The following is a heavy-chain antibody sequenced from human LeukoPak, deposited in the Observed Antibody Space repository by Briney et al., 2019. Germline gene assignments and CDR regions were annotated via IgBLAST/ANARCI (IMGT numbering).Heavy chain of an antibody. J-gene: IGHJ4*02. D-gene: IGHD5-18*01. CDR1: GFTFSSSA. CDR2: ISASGGST. Sequence: GGSLRLSCAASGFTFSSSAMSWVRQVPGKGLEWVSGISASGGSTYYADSVRGRFTISRDNSKNTLYVQMNSLRAEDTAVYYCAKSDSYGYTSNWGQGTLVTVSS. CDR3: AKSDSYGYTSN. V-gene: IGHV3-23*01.